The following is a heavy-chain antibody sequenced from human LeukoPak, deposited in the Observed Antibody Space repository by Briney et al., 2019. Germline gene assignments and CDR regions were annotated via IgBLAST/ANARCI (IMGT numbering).Heavy chain of an antibody. V-gene: IGHV1-24*01. CDR3: ATQRVRYTLTGYYSYYFDY. CDR1: GYTLTELS. Sequence: ASVKVSCKVSGYTLTELSMHWVRQAPGKGLEWMGGFDPDDGETIYAQKFQGRVTMTEDTSTDTAYMELSSLRSEDTAVYYCATQRVRYTLTGYYSYYFDYWGQGTLVTVSS. CDR2: FDPDDGET. D-gene: IGHD3-9*01. J-gene: IGHJ4*02.